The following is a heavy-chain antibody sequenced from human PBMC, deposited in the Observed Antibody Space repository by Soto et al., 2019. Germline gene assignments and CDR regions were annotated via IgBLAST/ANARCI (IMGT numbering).Heavy chain of an antibody. D-gene: IGHD3-22*01. CDR2: INPSGGST. CDR1: GYTFTSYY. V-gene: IGHV1-46*01. Sequence: ASVKVSCKASGYTFTSYYMHWVRQAPGQGLEWMGIINPSGGSTSYAQKFQGRVTMTRDTSTSTVYMELSSLRSEDTAVYYCARGSRGVTYYYDSSSYPLDYWGQGTLVTVSS. J-gene: IGHJ4*02. CDR3: ARGSRGVTYYYDSSSYPLDY.